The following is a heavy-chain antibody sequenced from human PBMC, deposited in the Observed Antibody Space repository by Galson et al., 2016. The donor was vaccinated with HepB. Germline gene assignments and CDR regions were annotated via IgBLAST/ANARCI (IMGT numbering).Heavy chain of an antibody. V-gene: IGHV4-61*02. CDR1: GGSINSGSFY. CDR3: ARDLSESSWYPPQHHYYGMDV. J-gene: IGHJ6*04. CDR2: VCTSGNT. D-gene: IGHD6-13*01. Sequence: TLSLTCTVSGGSINSGSFYWSWIRQPAGKGLEWIGRVCTSGNTDYNPSLKSRVTMSVDTSKNQFSLRLTSVTAADTAVYYCARDLSESSWYPPQHHYYGMDVWGKGTTVTVSS.